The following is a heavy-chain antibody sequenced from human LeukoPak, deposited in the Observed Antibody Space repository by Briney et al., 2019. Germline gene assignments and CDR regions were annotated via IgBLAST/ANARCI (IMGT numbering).Heavy chain of an antibody. CDR2: IYTSGST. D-gene: IGHD6-13*01. Sequence: SETLSLTCTVSGGPISSYYWSWIRQPAGKGLEWIGRIYTSGSTNYNPSLKSRVTMSVDTSKNQFSLKLSSVTAADTAVYYCARSRYSSSWFDYWGQGTLVTVSS. CDR3: ARSRYSSSWFDY. J-gene: IGHJ4*02. V-gene: IGHV4-4*07. CDR1: GGPISSYY.